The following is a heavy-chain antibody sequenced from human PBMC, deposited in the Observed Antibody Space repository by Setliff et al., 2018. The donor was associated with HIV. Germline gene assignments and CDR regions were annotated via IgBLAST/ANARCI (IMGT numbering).Heavy chain of an antibody. CDR2: IFHSAST. CDR1: GYSISSGYY. CDR3: ARRGAYGYDYFDY. J-gene: IGHJ4*02. Sequence: SSETLSLTCAVSGYSISSGYYWGWIRQPPGKGLEWIGSIFHSASTTYNPSLKSRVTISIDTSKNQFSLKLTSVTAADTAVYYCARRGAYGYDYFDYWGPGTLVTVS. V-gene: IGHV4-38-2*01. D-gene: IGHD5-12*01.